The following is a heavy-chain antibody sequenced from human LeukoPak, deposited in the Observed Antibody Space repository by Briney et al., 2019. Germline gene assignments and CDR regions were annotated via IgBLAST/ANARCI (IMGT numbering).Heavy chain of an antibody. D-gene: IGHD6-6*01. CDR3: GGSSNYYYYYMDV. CDR2: IKQDGSEK. J-gene: IGHJ6*03. V-gene: IGHV3-7*01. CDR1: GFTFSSYW. Sequence: PGGSLRLSCAASGFTFSSYWMSWVRQAPGKGLEWVANIKQDGSEKYYVDSVKGRFTISRDNAKNSLYLQMNSLRAEDTAVYYCGGSSNYYYYYMDVWGKGTTVTVSS.